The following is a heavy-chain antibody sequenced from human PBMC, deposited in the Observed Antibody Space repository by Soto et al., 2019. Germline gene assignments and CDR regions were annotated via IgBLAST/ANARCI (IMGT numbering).Heavy chain of an antibody. Sequence: QVQLVQSGAEVKKPGASVKVSCMASGYTFTSYAMHWVRQAPGQRLEWMGWINAGNGNTKYSQKFQGRVTXTXDTXASTAYMELSSLRSEDTAVYYCARGPGGPDGPGDYWGQGTLVTVSS. D-gene: IGHD2-15*01. CDR2: INAGNGNT. CDR1: GYTFTSYA. CDR3: ARGPGGPDGPGDY. J-gene: IGHJ4*02. V-gene: IGHV1-3*01.